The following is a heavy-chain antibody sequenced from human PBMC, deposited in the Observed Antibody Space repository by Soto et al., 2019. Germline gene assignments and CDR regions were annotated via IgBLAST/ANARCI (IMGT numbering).Heavy chain of an antibody. CDR2: MNPNSGNT. V-gene: IGHV1-8*01. CDR3: ARHPGSADSRAVARKYSYIQLVWFDP. CDR1: GYTFTSYD. D-gene: IGHD6-19*01. Sequence: ASVKVSCKASGYTFTSYDINWVRQATGQGLEWMGWMNPNSGNTGYAQKFQGRVTMTRNTSISTAYLQWSSLKASDTAMYYCARHPGSADSRAVARKYSYIQLVWFDPWGQGTLVTVSS. J-gene: IGHJ5*02.